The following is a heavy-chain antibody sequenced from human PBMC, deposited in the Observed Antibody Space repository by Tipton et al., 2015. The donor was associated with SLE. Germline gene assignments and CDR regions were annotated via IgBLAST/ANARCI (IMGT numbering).Heavy chain of an antibody. CDR2: IYYSGST. J-gene: IGHJ2*01. V-gene: IGHV4-39*01. CDR1: GGSISSSSYY. D-gene: IGHD6-6*01. Sequence: TLSLTCTVSGGSISSSSYYWGWIRQPPGKGLEWIGSIYYSGSTYYNPSLKSRVTISVDTSKNQFSLKLSSVTAADTAVYYCAPSIAARPRDWYCDLWGRGPLVTVSS. CDR3: APSIAARPRDWYCDL.